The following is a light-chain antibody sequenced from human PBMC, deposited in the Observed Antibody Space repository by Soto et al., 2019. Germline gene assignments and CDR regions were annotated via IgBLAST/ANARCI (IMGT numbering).Light chain of an antibody. CDR3: GSWDSSLSAYV. V-gene: IGLV3-21*02. CDR2: DDT. CDR1: NIGTKS. J-gene: IGLJ1*01. Sequence: SYELTQPPSVSVAPGQTARITCGEDNIGTKSVHWYQQKPGQAPVLVVYDDTARPSGIPDRFSGSKSGTSATLGITGFQTGDEADYYCGSWDSSLSAYVFGTGTKLTVL.